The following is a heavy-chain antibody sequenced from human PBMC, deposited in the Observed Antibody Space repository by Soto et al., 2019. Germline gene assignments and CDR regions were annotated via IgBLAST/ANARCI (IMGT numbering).Heavy chain of an antibody. J-gene: IGHJ4*02. CDR3: ARDHVVRGNYYDY. V-gene: IGHV1-2*02. D-gene: IGHD1-26*01. CDR1: GYTFTGYY. Sequence: ASVKVSCKASGYTFTGYYMHWVRQAPGQGLEWMGWINPNSGGTNYAQKLQGRVTMTTDTSTSTAYMELRSLRSDDTAVYYCARDHVVRGNYYDYWGQGTLVTVSS. CDR2: INPNSGGT.